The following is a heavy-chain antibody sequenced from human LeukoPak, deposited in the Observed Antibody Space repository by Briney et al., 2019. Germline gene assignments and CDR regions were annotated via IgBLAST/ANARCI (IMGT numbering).Heavy chain of an antibody. CDR1: GFTFSNCA. D-gene: IGHD3-16*01. CDR3: AKGPNTWGRKPFDS. Sequence: PGGSLRLSCAASGFTFSNCAMNWVRQAPGKGLEWVSAISGSGDTTYYADSVKGRFTISRDTSKNTLYLQMNSLRAEDTALYYCAKGPNTWGRKPFDSWGQGTLVTVSS. V-gene: IGHV3-23*01. J-gene: IGHJ4*02. CDR2: ISGSGDTT.